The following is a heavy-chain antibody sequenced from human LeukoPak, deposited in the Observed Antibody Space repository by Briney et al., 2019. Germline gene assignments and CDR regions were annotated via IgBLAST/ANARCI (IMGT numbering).Heavy chain of an antibody. CDR3: ARASATIVVVVAATRGHAFDY. J-gene: IGHJ4*02. V-gene: IGHV3-11*04. Sequence: GGSLRLSCAASGFIFSDYYMSWIRQAPGKGLEWVSYISSRGSTIYYADSVKGRFTISRDNAKNSLYLQMNSLRAEDTAVYYCARASATIVVVVAATRGHAFDYWGQGTLVTVSS. CDR2: ISSRGSTI. CDR1: GFIFSDYY. D-gene: IGHD2-15*01.